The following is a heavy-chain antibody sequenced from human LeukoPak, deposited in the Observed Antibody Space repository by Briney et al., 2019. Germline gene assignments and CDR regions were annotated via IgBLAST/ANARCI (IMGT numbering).Heavy chain of an antibody. V-gene: IGHV3-30*02. D-gene: IGHD6-19*01. Sequence: SRDNSKNTLYLQMNSLRAEDTAVYYCAKAEPPSWLAGLDYWGQGTLVTVSS. CDR3: AKAEPPSWLAGLDY. J-gene: IGHJ4*02.